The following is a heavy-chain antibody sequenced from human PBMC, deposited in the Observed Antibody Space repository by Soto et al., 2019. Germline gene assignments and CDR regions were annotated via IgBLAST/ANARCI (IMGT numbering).Heavy chain of an antibody. CDR1: GFTFCDYY. J-gene: IGHJ4*02. D-gene: IGHD6-19*01. Sequence: QVQLVESGGGLVKPGGSLRLSCAASGFTFCDYYVSWIRHAPGKGLEGFSYISSSGSTIYYADSVKGRFTISRDNAKNSLYLQMNSLRAEDTAVYYCARGGPASQWLVPVYFDYWGQGTLVTVSS. CDR3: ARGGPASQWLVPVYFDY. V-gene: IGHV3-11*01. CDR2: ISSSGSTI.